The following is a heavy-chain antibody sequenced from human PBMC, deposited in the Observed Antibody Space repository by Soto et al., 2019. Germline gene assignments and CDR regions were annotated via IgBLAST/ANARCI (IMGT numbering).Heavy chain of an antibody. CDR2: IYYSGST. Sequence: LSETLSLTCTVSGGSISSYYWSWIRQPPGKGLEWIGYIYYSGSTNYNPSLKSRVTISVDTSKNQFSLKLSSVTAADTAVYYCARDPGQQLGTYYYYYGMDVWGQGTTVTVSS. J-gene: IGHJ6*02. CDR3: ARDPGQQLGTYYYYYGMDV. V-gene: IGHV4-59*01. CDR1: GGSISSYY. D-gene: IGHD6-13*01.